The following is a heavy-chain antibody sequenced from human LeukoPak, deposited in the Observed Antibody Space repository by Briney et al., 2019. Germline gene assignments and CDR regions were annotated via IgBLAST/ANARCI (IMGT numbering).Heavy chain of an antibody. D-gene: IGHD2-8*01. CDR1: GGSFSGYC. CDR3: ALAPNSNWFDF. CDR2: IHYSESS. V-gene: IGHV4-34*11. Sequence: PSQTLSLTCAVYGGSFSGYCCSWVRHPPGDGLEWIGNIHYSESSVYNPSLKSRVAISIDTYSKQFFLKLNSVTAADTAVYFCALAPNSNWFDFWGPGTLVTVSS. J-gene: IGHJ5*01.